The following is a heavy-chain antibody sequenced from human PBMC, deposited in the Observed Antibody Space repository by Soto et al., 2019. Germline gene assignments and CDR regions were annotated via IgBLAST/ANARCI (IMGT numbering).Heavy chain of an antibody. J-gene: IGHJ4*02. CDR1: GGSFRGYY. D-gene: IGHD3-3*01. Sequence: SETLSVTCAVDGGSFRGYYLSWIRQPPGKGLEWIGEINHSGSTNYNPSLKSRVTISVDTSKNQFSLKLSSVTAADTAVYYCARSRGYYVESSEYWGQGTLVTVSS. CDR3: ARSRGYYVESSEY. V-gene: IGHV4-34*01. CDR2: INHSGST.